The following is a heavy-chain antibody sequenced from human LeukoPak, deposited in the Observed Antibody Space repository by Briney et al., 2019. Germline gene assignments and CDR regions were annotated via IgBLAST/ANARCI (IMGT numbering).Heavy chain of an antibody. CDR3: ARELDGPEGGYYFDY. CDR1: GGTFSSYA. Sequence: GSSVKVSCKASGGTFSSYAISWVRQAPGQGLEWMGGIIPIFGTANYAQKFQGRVTITADESTSTAYMELSSLRSEDKAVYYCARELDGPEGGYYFDYWGQGTLVTVSS. J-gene: IGHJ4*02. V-gene: IGHV1-69*01. D-gene: IGHD1-1*01. CDR2: IIPIFGTA.